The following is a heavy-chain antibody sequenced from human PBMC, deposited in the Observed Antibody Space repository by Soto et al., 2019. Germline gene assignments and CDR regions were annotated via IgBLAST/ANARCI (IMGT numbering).Heavy chain of an antibody. CDR2: TYYRSKWYN. J-gene: IGHJ6*02. Sequence: SQTLSLTCAISGDSVSSNSAAWNWIRQSPSRGLEWLGRTYYRSKWYNDYAVSVKSRITIDPDTSKNQFSLQLNSVTPEDTAVYYCARGLAVAGTYYYYYGMDVWGQGTTVTVSS. CDR1: GDSVSSNSAA. CDR3: ARGLAVAGTYYYYYGMDV. V-gene: IGHV6-1*01. D-gene: IGHD6-19*01.